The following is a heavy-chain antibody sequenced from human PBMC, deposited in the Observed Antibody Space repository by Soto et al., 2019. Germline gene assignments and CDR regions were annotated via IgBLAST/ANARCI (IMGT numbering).Heavy chain of an antibody. Sequence: QITLRESGPTRVRPTQTLSLTCTFSGFSLHTSGVGVGWIRQSPGKALEWLALIYLDDDKRYSPTLKSRHIITKEPPENQVVLTMTNMDPVDTATYYCAYRALYSGSYWDGGYFDYWGQGTLITVSS. V-gene: IGHV2-5*02. CDR1: GFSLHTSGVG. J-gene: IGHJ4*02. CDR2: IYLDDDK. CDR3: AYRALYSGSYWDGGYFDY. D-gene: IGHD1-26*01.